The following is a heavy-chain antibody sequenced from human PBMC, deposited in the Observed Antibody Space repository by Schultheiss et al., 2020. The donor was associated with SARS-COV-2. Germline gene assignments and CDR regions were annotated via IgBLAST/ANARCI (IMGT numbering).Heavy chain of an antibody. CDR1: GFTFSDYY. V-gene: IGHV3-11*05. J-gene: IGHJ3*02. CDR2: ISSSSSYT. Sequence: GESLKISCAASGFTFSDYYMIWIRQAPGKGLEWVSYISSSSSYTNYADSVKGRFTISRDNAKNSLYLQMNSLRAEDTAVYYCAREDYGDYGAFDIWGQGTMVTVSS. D-gene: IGHD4-17*01. CDR3: AREDYGDYGAFDI.